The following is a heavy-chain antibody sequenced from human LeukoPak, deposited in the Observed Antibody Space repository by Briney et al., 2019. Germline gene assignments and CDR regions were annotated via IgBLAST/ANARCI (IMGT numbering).Heavy chain of an antibody. D-gene: IGHD5-18*01. CDR1: GYSISSGYY. CDR3: ARHVRGYSSSQDY. Sequence: SETLSLTRAVSGYSISSGYYWGWIRQPPGKGLEWIGSIYHSGSTYYNPSLKSRVTISVDTSKNQFSLKLSSVTAADTAVYYCARHVRGYSSSQDYWGQGTLVTVSS. J-gene: IGHJ4*02. V-gene: IGHV4-38-2*01. CDR2: IYHSGST.